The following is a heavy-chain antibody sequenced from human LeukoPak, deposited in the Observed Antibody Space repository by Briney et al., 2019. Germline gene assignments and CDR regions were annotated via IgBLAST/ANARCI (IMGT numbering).Heavy chain of an antibody. J-gene: IGHJ5*02. Sequence: GRSLRLSCAASGFIFSTYGMHWVRQAPGEGLEWVALIWYDGSDEHYADSVKGRFTISRDNSRNTLYLQMNSLRVEDTAVYYCVRDRITMVRGVRNWFDPWGQGTLVTVSS. V-gene: IGHV3-33*01. CDR3: VRDRITMVRGVRNWFDP. D-gene: IGHD3-10*01. CDR1: GFIFSTYG. CDR2: IWYDGSDE.